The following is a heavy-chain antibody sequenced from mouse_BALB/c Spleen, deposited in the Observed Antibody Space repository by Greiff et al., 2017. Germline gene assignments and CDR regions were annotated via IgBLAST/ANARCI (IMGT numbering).Heavy chain of an antibody. CDR3: ARAPYYGSSYWYFDV. CDR2: IDPSDSYT. D-gene: IGHD1-1*01. Sequence: QVQLQQPGAELVKPGASVKLSCEASGYTFTSYWMHWVKQRPGQGLEWIGEIDPSDSYTNYNQKFKGKATLTVDKSSSTAYMQLSSLTSEDSAVYYCARAPYYGSSYWYFDVWGAGTTVTVSS. J-gene: IGHJ1*01. CDR1: GYTFTSYW. V-gene: IGHV1-69*02.